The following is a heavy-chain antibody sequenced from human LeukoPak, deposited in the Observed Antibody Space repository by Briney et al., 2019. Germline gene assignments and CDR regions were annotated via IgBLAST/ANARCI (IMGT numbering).Heavy chain of an antibody. CDR2: INGDGRNI. CDR1: GFTFSIYW. Sequence: PGRSLRLSCVASGFTFSIYWMHWVRQDPRKGLVWVSRINGDGRNINYADSVRGRFTISRDNAKNTLYLQTNTLRVEDTAVYYCTRDLMDYDVSTGLHHYYMDVWGQGTTVTVSS. CDR3: TRDLMDYDVSTGLHHYYMDV. V-gene: IGHV3-74*01. J-gene: IGHJ6*02. D-gene: IGHD3-9*01.